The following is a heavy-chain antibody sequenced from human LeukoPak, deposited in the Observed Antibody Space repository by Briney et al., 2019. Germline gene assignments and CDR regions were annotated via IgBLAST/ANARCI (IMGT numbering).Heavy chain of an antibody. V-gene: IGHV1-46*01. J-gene: IGHJ6*03. CDR2: INPSGGST. D-gene: IGHD3-22*01. CDR3: ARGLDTMIKLVDYMDV. CDR1: GYTFTSYY. Sequence: GASVKVSCKASGYTFTSYYMHWVRQAPGQGLEWMGIINPSGGSTSYAQKFQGRVTMTRDTSTSTVYMELSSLRSEDTAVYYCARGLDTMIKLVDYMDVWGKGTTVTISS.